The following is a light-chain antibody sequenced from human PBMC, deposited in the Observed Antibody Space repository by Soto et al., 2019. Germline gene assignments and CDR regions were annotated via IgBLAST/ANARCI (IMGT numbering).Light chain of an antibody. CDR3: QQRSNWLLYT. J-gene: IGKJ2*01. V-gene: IGKV3-11*01. CDR1: QSVSSY. CDR2: DAS. Sequence: EIVLTQSPATLSLSPGERATLSCRASQSVSSYLAWYQQKPGQAPRLLIYDASNTATGIPARFSGSGSGTGFTLTISSLEPEDFAVYYCQQRSNWLLYTFGQGTKLEIK.